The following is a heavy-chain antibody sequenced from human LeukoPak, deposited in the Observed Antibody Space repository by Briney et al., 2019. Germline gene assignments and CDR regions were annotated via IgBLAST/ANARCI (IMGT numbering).Heavy chain of an antibody. V-gene: IGHV1-18*01. Sequence: ASVKLSCKASGYTFTSYGISWVRQAPGQGLEWMGWISAYNGNTNYAQKLQGRVTMTTDTSTSTAYMELRSLRSDDTAVYYGARPILYYYDSSGYYDYWGQGTLVTVSS. CDR1: GYTFTSYG. CDR3: ARPILYYYDSSGYYDY. J-gene: IGHJ4*02. CDR2: ISAYNGNT. D-gene: IGHD3-22*01.